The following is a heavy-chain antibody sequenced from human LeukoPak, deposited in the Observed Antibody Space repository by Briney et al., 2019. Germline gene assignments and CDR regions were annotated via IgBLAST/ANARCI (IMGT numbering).Heavy chain of an antibody. V-gene: IGHV3-23*01. CDR1: GFTFISYA. D-gene: IGHD3-3*01. CDR3: AKGGVYDLWIRDFFDY. CDR2: VSGSDGIT. J-gene: IGHJ4*02. Sequence: GGSLRLSCAASGFTFISYAMSWVRQAPGKGLEWVSGVSGSDGITYYADSVKGRFAVSRNNSKNTLYLQMNSLRAEDTAVYYCAKGGVYDLWIRDFFDYWGQGTRVTVSS.